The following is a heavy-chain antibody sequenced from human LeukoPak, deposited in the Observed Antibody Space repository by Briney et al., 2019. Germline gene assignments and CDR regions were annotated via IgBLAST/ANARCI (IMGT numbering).Heavy chain of an antibody. Sequence: GGSLRLSCAASGFTFSSYAMHWVRQAPGKGLEWVAVKSYDGSNKYYADSVKGRFTISRANAKNSLYLQMDSLRAEDTAVYYCARVVERRGFWSGFSLVSWYFDLWGRGTLVTVSS. D-gene: IGHD3-3*01. CDR3: ARVVERRGFWSGFSLVSWYFDL. CDR1: GFTFSSYA. V-gene: IGHV3-30-3*01. J-gene: IGHJ2*01. CDR2: KSYDGSNK.